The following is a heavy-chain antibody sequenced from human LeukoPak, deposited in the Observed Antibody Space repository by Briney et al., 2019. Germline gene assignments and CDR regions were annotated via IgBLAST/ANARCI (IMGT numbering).Heavy chain of an antibody. CDR3: ARVNIVATFGFDP. Sequence: ASVKVSCKASGYTFTSYYMHWVRQAPGQGLEWMGIINPSGGSTSYAQKFQGRVTMTRDMSTSTVYMELSSLRSEDTAVYYCARVNIVATFGFDPWGQGTLVTVSS. J-gene: IGHJ5*02. CDR2: INPSGGST. D-gene: IGHD5-12*01. CDR1: GYTFTSYY. V-gene: IGHV1-46*01.